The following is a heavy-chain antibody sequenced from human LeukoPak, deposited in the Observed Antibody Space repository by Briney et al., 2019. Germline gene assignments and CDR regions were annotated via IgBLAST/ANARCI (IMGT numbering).Heavy chain of an antibody. CDR2: IYPGDSDT. D-gene: IGHD3-3*01. J-gene: IGHJ6*03. V-gene: IGHV5-51*01. Sequence: GESLKISCKGSGYSFTSYWIGWVRQMPGKGLEWTGFIYPGDSDTTYSPSFQGQVTISVDKSISTAYLQWSSLKASDTAMYYCARHTQERFLEWYDGQTYYYYYMDVWGKGTTVTVSS. CDR1: GYSFTSYW. CDR3: ARHTQERFLEWYDGQTYYYYYMDV.